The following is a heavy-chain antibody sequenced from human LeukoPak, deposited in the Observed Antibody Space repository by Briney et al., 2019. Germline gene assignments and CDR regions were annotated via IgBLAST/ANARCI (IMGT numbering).Heavy chain of an antibody. CDR2: ISSSSSYI. V-gene: IGHV3-21*01. CDR3: ARGPDPTGYAPDY. J-gene: IGHJ4*02. Sequence: GGSLRLSCAASGFTFSSYSMNWVRQAPGKGLEWVSYISSSSSYIYYADSVKARFTISRDNAKNSLYLQMNSLRAEDTAVYCCARGPDPTGYAPDYWGQGTLVTVSS. CDR1: GFTFSSYS. D-gene: IGHD1-1*01.